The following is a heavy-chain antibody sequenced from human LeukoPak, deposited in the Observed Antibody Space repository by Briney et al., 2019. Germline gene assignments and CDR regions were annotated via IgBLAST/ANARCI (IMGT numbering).Heavy chain of an antibody. D-gene: IGHD4-17*01. J-gene: IGHJ6*03. V-gene: IGHV3-48*01. CDR3: AGGLRRYYYYMDV. Sequence: GGSLRLSCAASGFTFSSYSMNWVRQAPGKGLEWVSYISSSSSTIYYADSVKGRFTISRDNAKNSLYLQMNSLRAEDTAVYYCAGGLRRYYYYMDVWGKGTTVTVSS. CDR1: GFTFSSYS. CDR2: ISSSSSTI.